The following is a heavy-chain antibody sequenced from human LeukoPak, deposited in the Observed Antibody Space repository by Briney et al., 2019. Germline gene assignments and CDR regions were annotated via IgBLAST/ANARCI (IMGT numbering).Heavy chain of an antibody. CDR3: ARGGGS. CDR2: ISSSSSYT. V-gene: IGHV3-21*05. Sequence: GRSLRLSCAASGFTFSSYGMHWVRQAPGKGLEWVSYISSSSSYTNYADSVKGRFTISRDNAKNSLYLQMNSLRAEDTAVYYCARGGGSWGQGTLVTVSS. J-gene: IGHJ4*02. CDR1: GFTFSSYG. D-gene: IGHD2-15*01.